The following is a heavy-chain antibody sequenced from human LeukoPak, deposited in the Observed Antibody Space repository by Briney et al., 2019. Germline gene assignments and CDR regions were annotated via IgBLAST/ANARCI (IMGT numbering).Heavy chain of an antibody. CDR1: GYRFTDYW. V-gene: IGHV1-2*02. Sequence: GASVKVSCKASGYRFTDYWIQWVRQAPGQGLEWMGWINTNTGGTVYAQKFQGRVTVTRDTSLTTSYMDLSRLTSDDTAVYYCARGGSFHEFDIWGHGTMVIVSS. CDR3: ARGGSFHEFDI. CDR2: INTNTGGT. D-gene: IGHD3-10*01. J-gene: IGHJ3*02.